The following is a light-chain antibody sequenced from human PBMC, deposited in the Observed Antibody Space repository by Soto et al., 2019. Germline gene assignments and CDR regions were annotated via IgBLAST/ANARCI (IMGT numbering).Light chain of an antibody. Sequence: QCALTQPASVSGSAGQSITISCTGTSSDVGGYNYVSWYQQHPGKAPKLMIYDVSDRPSGVSNRFSGSKSGNTASLTISGLQAEDEADYYCSSYTSGFYVFGTGTKVTV. CDR2: DVS. J-gene: IGLJ1*01. CDR1: SSDVGGYNY. CDR3: SSYTSGFYV. V-gene: IGLV2-14*01.